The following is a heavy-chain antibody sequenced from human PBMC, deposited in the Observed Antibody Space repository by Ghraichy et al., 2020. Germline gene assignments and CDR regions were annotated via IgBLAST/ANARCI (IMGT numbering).Heavy chain of an antibody. CDR1: GFTFSSYW. Sequence: ETLSLTCAASGFTFSSYWMSWVRQAPGKGLEWVANIKQDGSEKYYVDSVKGRFTISRDNAKNSLYLQMNSLRAEDTAVYYCARDLPSAVADPDGYFDYWGQGTLVTVSS. CDR3: ARDLPSAVADPDGYFDY. D-gene: IGHD6-19*01. V-gene: IGHV3-7*01. CDR2: IKQDGSEK. J-gene: IGHJ4*02.